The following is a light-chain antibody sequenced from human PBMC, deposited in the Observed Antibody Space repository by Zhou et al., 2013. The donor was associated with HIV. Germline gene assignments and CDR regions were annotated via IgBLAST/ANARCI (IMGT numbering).Light chain of an antibody. CDR3: QQRSNWPVT. V-gene: IGKV3D-11*01. J-gene: IGKJ3*01. CDR2: DSS. CDR1: QGFHSY. Sequence: IVLTQSPATLSLSPGERATLSCRASQGFHSYLAWYQQKPGQPPRLLIYDSSNRAPGIPARFSGSGPGTDFTLTISNLEPEDFAVYYCQQRSNWPVTFGPGTKVDLK.